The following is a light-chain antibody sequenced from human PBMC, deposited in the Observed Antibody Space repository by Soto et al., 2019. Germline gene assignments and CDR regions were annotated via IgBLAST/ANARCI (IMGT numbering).Light chain of an antibody. J-gene: IGLJ2*01. Sequence: QSALTQPASVSGSPGQSITISCTGTSSDIGSYNYVSWHQQHPGKAPELMVYDVSNRPSGVSNRFSGSKSGNTASLTISGLQAEDEADYYCSSYTSSSTLVFGGGTQLTAL. V-gene: IGLV2-14*03. CDR3: SSYTSSSTLV. CDR2: DVS. CDR1: SSDIGSYNY.